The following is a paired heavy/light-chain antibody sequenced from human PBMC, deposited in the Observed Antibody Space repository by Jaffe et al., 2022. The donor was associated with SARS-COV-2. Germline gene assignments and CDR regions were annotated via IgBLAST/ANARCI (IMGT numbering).Light chain of an antibody. CDR3: QSYDSSLSGYV. CDR1: SSNIGAGYD. V-gene: IGLV1-40*01. J-gene: IGLJ1*01. Sequence: QSVLTQPPSVSGAPGQRVTISCTGSSSNIGAGYDVHWYQQLPGTAPKLLIYGDTNRPSGVPDRFSGSRSGTSASLAITGLQAEDEADYYCQSYDSSLSGYVFGTGTKATVL. CDR2: GDT.
Heavy chain of an antibody. J-gene: IGHJ6*02. CDR3: ARGGVVTAGYNYYAMDV. V-gene: IGHV4-61*02. CDR2: IYTSGST. Sequence: QVQLQESGPGLVKPSQTLSLTCTVSGGSISSGTYYWSWIRQPAGKGLEWIGRIYTSGSTTYNPSLKSRVTTSVDTSKNEFSLKLSSVTAADTAVYYCARGGVVTAGYNYYAMDVWGQGTTVTVSS. CDR1: GGSISSGTYY. D-gene: IGHD2-21*02.